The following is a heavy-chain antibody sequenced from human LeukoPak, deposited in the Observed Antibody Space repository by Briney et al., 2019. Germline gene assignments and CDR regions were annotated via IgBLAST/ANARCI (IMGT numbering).Heavy chain of an antibody. CDR2: INSDGSST. CDR3: ARDEEDYGGNSPLGY. J-gene: IGHJ4*02. CDR1: GFTFSSYW. D-gene: IGHD4-23*01. V-gene: IGHV3-74*01. Sequence: GGSLRLSCAASGFTFSSYWMHWVRQAPGKGLVLVSRINSDGSSTTYADSVKGRVTISRDSAENTLYLQMNSLRAEDTAVYYCARDEEDYGGNSPLGYWGQGTLVTVSS.